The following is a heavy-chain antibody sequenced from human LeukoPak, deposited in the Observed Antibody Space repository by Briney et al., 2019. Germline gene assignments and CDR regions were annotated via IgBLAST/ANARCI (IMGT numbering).Heavy chain of an antibody. Sequence: GGSLRLSCAASGFTFSSYSMNWVRQAPGKGLEWVSSISSSSSYIYYADSVKGRFTISRDNAKNSLYLQMNGLRAEDTAVYYCARGGQYSSGWYYFDYWGQGTLVTVSS. J-gene: IGHJ4*02. D-gene: IGHD6-19*01. V-gene: IGHV3-21*01. CDR3: ARGGQYSSGWYYFDY. CDR1: GFTFSSYS. CDR2: ISSSSSYI.